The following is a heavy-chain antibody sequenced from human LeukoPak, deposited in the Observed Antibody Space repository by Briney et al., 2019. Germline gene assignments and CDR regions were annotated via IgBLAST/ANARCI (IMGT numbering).Heavy chain of an antibody. CDR3: ARDGGEKSFDS. J-gene: IGHJ4*02. D-gene: IGHD2-15*01. CDR1: GYTFTSYD. V-gene: IGHV1-8*01. CDR2: MNPKSGFT. Sequence: ASVKVSCKASGYTFTSYDINWVRQATGQGLEWMGWMNPKSGFTGNAQKFQGRVTMTRDTSISTAYMELNRLRSDDTAIYYCARDGGEKSFDSWGQGALVTVSS.